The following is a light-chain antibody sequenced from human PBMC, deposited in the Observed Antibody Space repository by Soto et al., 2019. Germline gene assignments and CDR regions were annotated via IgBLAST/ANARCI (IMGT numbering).Light chain of an antibody. CDR3: AAWDDSLNGYV. CDR2: GRP. V-gene: IGLV1-44*01. Sequence: QSVLTQPPSASGTPGQRVTISCSGGNSNIGINTVNWYQQLPGSAPKLLIYGRPQRPSWVPDRFSGSKSGTSASLAISGLQSDDDADYYCAAWDDSLNGYVFGTGTKLTV. CDR1: NSNIGINT. J-gene: IGLJ1*01.